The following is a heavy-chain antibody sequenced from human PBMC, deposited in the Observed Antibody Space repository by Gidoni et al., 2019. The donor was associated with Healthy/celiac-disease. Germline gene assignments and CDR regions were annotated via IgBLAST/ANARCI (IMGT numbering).Heavy chain of an antibody. D-gene: IGHD6-13*01. CDR2: IYYSGST. J-gene: IGHJ2*01. V-gene: IGHV4-31*03. Sequence: QVQLQESGPGLVKPSQTLSLTCTVSGGSISSGGYYWSWIRQHPGKGLECIGYIYYSGSTYYNPSLKSRVTISVDTSKNQFSLKLSSVTAADTAVYYCARAPGGQQLVTRYFDLWGRGTLVTVSS. CDR1: GGSISSGGYY. CDR3: ARAPGGQQLVTRYFDL.